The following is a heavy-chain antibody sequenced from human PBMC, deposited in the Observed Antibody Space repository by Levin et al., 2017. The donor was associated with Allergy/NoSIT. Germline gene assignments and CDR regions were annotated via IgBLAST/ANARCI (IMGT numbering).Heavy chain of an antibody. Sequence: ASVKVSCKASRYTFTDYYIHWVRQAPGQGLEWMGWIKPNSGDTNYAQKFQGRVTMTRDTSIVTAYMELSRLRSDDTAVYYCAGPRDYVWGNYREDYYYYGLDVWGQGTTVTVSS. CDR1: RYTFTDYY. D-gene: IGHD3-16*02. CDR2: IKPNSGDT. V-gene: IGHV1-2*02. J-gene: IGHJ6*02. CDR3: AGPRDYVWGNYREDYYYYGLDV.